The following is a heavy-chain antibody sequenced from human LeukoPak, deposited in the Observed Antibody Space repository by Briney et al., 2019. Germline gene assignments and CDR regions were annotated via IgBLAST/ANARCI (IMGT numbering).Heavy chain of an antibody. CDR2: INGDGSRT. J-gene: IGHJ4*02. V-gene: IGHV3-74*01. CDR3: AREASQDYFDY. Sequence: GGSLRLSCVASGFSFSSYWMHWVRQAPGKGLVWVSRINGDGSRTYYADSVKGRFTISRDNAKNTLHVQMNGLRAEDTAVYYCAREASQDYFDYWGQGTLVTVSS. CDR1: GFSFSSYW.